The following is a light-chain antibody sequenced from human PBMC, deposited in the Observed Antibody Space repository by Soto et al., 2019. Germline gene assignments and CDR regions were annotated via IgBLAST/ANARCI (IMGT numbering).Light chain of an antibody. Sequence: EIVLTQSPATLSLSPGERATLSCRASQSVSSYLAWYQQKHGQAPRLLIYDASNRATGIPARFSGSGSGTDFDLTISCLEPEDFAVYYCQKRSNSATFDGGTKVEIK. CDR1: QSVSSY. J-gene: IGKJ4*01. V-gene: IGKV3-11*01. CDR2: DAS. CDR3: QKRSNSAT.